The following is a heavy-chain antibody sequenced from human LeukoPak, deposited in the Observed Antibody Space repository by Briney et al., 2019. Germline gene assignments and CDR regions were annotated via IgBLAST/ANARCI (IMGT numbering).Heavy chain of an antibody. CDR2: ISDSGRSS. D-gene: IGHD3-16*02. Sequence: PGGSLRLSCVASGFTFSDYAMSWVRQAPGKGLEWVSGISDSGRSSYYTDSVKGRCTISRDNSKNTVSLQINNLRTEDTAVYFCARHVSFIPFWGQGTLVTVTS. V-gene: IGHV3-23*01. J-gene: IGHJ4*02. CDR3: ARHVSFIPF. CDR1: GFTFSDYA.